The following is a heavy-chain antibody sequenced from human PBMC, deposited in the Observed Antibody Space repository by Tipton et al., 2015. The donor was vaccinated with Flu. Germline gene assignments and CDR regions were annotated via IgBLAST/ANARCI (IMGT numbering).Heavy chain of an antibody. CDR2: LYYSGST. Sequence: TLSLTCTVSGGSISSYYWSWIRQPPGKGLEWIGYLYYSGSTDYNPSLKSRVTISVDTSKNQFSLKLSSVTAADTAVYYCARDSYYYDSSGSWIWYFDLWGRGTLVTVSS. CDR3: ARDSYYYDSSGSWIWYFDL. D-gene: IGHD3-22*01. V-gene: IGHV4-59*01. CDR1: GGSISSYY. J-gene: IGHJ2*01.